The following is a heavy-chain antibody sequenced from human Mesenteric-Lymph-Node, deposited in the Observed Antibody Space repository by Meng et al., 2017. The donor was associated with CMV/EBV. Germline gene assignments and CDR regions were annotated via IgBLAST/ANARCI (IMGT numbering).Heavy chain of an antibody. Sequence: PVSGGSISSPSYYWGWIRQPPGKGLEWIGSIYYSGRIYSNPSLKSRVTISVDTSKNQFSLKMNSVTAPDTAVYYCARMLPYWYFDLWGRGTLVTVSS. J-gene: IGHJ2*01. CDR3: ARMLPYWYFDL. CDR1: GGSISSPSYY. CDR2: IYYSGRI. D-gene: IGHD3-16*01. V-gene: IGHV4-39*01.